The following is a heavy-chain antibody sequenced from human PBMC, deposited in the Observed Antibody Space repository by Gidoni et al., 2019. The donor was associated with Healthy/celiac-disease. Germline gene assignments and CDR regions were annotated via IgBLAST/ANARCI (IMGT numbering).Heavy chain of an antibody. CDR3: ARDRGGAYSGYGYYYYGMDV. D-gene: IGHD5-12*01. V-gene: IGHV4-4*02. J-gene: IGHJ6*02. CDR1: GGSISSSNW. Sequence: QVQLQESGPGLVKPSGTLSLTCAVSGGSISSSNWWSWVRQPPGKGLEWIGEIYHSGSTNYNPSLKSRVTISVDKSKNQFSLKLSSVTAADTAVYYCARDRGGAYSGYGYYYYGMDVWGQGTTVTVSS. CDR2: IYHSGST.